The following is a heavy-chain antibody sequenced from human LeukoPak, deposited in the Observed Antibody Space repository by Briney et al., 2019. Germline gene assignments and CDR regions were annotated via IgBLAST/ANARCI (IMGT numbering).Heavy chain of an antibody. CDR1: EFSVGSNY. Sequence: GGSLRLSCAASEFSVGSNYMTWVRQAPGKGLEGVSLIYSGGSTYYADSVKGRFTISRDNAKNSLYLQMNSLRAEDTAVYYCARDHLRYCGGDCPNDYWGQGTLVTVSS. CDR2: IYSGGST. V-gene: IGHV3-66*01. CDR3: ARDHLRYCGGDCPNDY. J-gene: IGHJ4*02. D-gene: IGHD2-21*02.